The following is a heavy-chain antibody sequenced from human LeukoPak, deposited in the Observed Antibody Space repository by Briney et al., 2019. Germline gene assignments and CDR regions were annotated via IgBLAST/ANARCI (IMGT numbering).Heavy chain of an antibody. V-gene: IGHV5-51*01. CDR2: IYPGDSDT. Sequence: GESLKISCKGSGYSFTSYWIGWVRQMPGKGLEWMGIIYPGDSDTRYSPSFQGQVTISADRSISTAYLQWSSLKASDTAMYYCARRWYYGSGSSGLSPYFDYWGQGTLVTVSS. J-gene: IGHJ4*02. D-gene: IGHD3-10*01. CDR1: GYSFTSYW. CDR3: ARRWYYGSGSSGLSPYFDY.